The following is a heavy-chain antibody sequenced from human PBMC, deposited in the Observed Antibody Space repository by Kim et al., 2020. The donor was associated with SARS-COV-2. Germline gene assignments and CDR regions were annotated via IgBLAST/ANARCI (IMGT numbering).Heavy chain of an antibody. CDR1: GFIFDDFT. D-gene: IGHD1-26*01. Sequence: GGSLRLSCSASGFIFDDFTMHWVRQVPGKGLEWVSLITWDSGHTFYADSVKGRFTISRDNTKSSLYLQMNSLTPEDTALYYCAKDAEGSSWDTFDCWGHGTLVIVSA. CDR2: ITWDSGHT. J-gene: IGHJ4*01. V-gene: IGHV3-43*01. CDR3: AKDAEGSSWDTFDC.